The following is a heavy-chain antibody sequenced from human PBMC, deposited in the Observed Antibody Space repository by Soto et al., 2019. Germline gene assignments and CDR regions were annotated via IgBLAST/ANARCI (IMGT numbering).Heavy chain of an antibody. D-gene: IGHD3-16*01. CDR3: ARGLMITFGEDY. J-gene: IGHJ4*02. CDR1: GYTFTSYD. Sequence: ASVKVSCKASGYTFTSYDIYWVRQATGQGLEWMGWMNPNSGNTGYAQKFQGRVTMTRNTSISTAYMELSSLRSEDTAVYYCARGLMITFGEDYWGQGTLVTVSS. CDR2: MNPNSGNT. V-gene: IGHV1-8*01.